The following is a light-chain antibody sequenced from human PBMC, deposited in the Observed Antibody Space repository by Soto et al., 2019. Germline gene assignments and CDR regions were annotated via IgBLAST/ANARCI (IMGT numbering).Light chain of an antibody. CDR3: QQYFETPWT. CDR2: SPS. CDR1: RNHVYSFNNNNS. J-gene: IGKJ1*01. V-gene: IGKV4-1*01. Sequence: DIVLTQSPDSPGVSGRGGATINGMSSRNHVYSFNNNNSLTWYQQKPEKPPKLLIHSPSPLESAGTDRFSGSGSGTDFTLTISSLQAEDVAVYYCQQYFETPWTFGQGTKVDIK.